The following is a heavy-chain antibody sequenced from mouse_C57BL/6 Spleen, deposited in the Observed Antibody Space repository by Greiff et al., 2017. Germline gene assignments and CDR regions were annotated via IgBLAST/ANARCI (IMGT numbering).Heavy chain of an antibody. Sequence: VKLQQPGAELVKPGASVKLSCKASGYTFTSYWMHWVKQRPGQGLEWIGMIHPNSGSTNYNEKFKSKATLTVDKASSTAYMQLSSLTSEDSAVYYCAREGEDSSGSDYWGQGTTLTVSS. CDR3: AREGEDSSGSDY. J-gene: IGHJ2*01. CDR2: IHPNSGST. CDR1: GYTFTSYW. D-gene: IGHD3-2*02. V-gene: IGHV1-64*01.